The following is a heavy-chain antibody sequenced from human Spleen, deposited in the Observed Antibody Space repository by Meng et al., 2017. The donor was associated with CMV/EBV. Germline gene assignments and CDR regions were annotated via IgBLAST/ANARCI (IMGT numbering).Heavy chain of an antibody. CDR1: GFTFNHYS. Sequence: GDSLKISCAASGFTFNHYSMNWVRQAPGRGLEWISYISSTSRSVWYADSVKGRFTISRDNAKNTLYLQMNSLRAEDTAVYYCARMRPEYYFDYWGQGTLVTVSS. V-gene: IGHV3-48*04. CDR2: ISSTSRSV. D-gene: IGHD2-2*01. CDR3: ARMRPEYYFDY. J-gene: IGHJ4*02.